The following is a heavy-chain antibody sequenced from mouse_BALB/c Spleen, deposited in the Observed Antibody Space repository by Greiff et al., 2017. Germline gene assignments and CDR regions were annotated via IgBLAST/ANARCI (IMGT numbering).Heavy chain of an antibody. Sequence: EVKLVESGGGLVKLGGSLKLSCAASGFTFSSYYMYWVRQTPEKRLEWVASISSGGSTYYPDSVKGRFTISRDNARNILYLQMSSLRSEDTAMYYCARGDGSPLDYWGQGTSVTVSS. D-gene: IGHD1-1*01. V-gene: IGHV5-6-5*01. CDR1: GFTFSSYY. CDR3: ARGDGSPLDY. CDR2: ISSGGST. J-gene: IGHJ4*01.